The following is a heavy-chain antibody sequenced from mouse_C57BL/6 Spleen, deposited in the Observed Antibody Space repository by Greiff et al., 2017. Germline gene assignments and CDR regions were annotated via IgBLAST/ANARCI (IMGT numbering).Heavy chain of an antibody. Sequence: QVQLQQPGTELVKPGASVKLSCKASGYTFPSYWMHWVKQRPGQGLEWIGNINPSNGGTNYNEKFKSKATLTVDKSSSTAYMQLSSLTSEDSAVYYCARKDDGYYPYWYFDVWGTGTTVTVSS. V-gene: IGHV1-53*01. J-gene: IGHJ1*03. D-gene: IGHD2-3*01. CDR1: GYTFPSYW. CDR3: ARKDDGYYPYWYFDV. CDR2: INPSNGGT.